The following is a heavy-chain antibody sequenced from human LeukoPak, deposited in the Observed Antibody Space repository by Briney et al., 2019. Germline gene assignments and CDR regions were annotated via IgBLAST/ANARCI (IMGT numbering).Heavy chain of an antibody. CDR2: ISSGSTYI. Sequence: GGSLRLSCAASGFTFSTYGISWVRQAPGKGLEWVSSISSGSTYIYYADSVKGRFTISRDNAKNSLYLQMNSLRAEDTAVYYCARDGSRNYGMDVWGQGTTVTVSS. CDR1: GFTFSTYG. CDR3: ARDGSRNYGMDV. V-gene: IGHV3-21*01. J-gene: IGHJ6*02.